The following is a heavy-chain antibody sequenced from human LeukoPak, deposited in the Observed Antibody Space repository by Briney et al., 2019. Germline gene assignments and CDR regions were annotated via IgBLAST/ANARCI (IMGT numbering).Heavy chain of an antibody. D-gene: IGHD3-10*01. CDR2: IYYSGST. CDR3: ARPSGSGSYTYFDY. V-gene: IGHV4-39*01. CDR1: GGSISSSSYY. Sequence: SETLSLTCTVSGGSISSSSYYWGWIRQSPGKGLEWIGNIYYSGSTYYNPSLKSRVTISVDTSKDQFSLKVSSVTAADTAVYYCARPSGSGSYTYFDYWGQGTLVTVSS. J-gene: IGHJ4*02.